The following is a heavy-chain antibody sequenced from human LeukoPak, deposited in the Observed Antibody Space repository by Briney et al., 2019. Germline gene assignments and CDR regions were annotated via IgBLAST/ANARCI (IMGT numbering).Heavy chain of an antibody. D-gene: IGHD3-10*01. V-gene: IGHV3-7*01. Sequence: TGGSLRLSCAASGFTFSNNWMTWVRQAPGKGLEWVANIKEDGSEKYYVDSVKGRFTISRDNAKKSVYLHMSSLRAEDTALYYCARLSAYYYGSYFYYYMDVWGKGTTVTVSS. CDR2: IKEDGSEK. CDR1: GFTFSNNW. J-gene: IGHJ6*03. CDR3: ARLSAYYYGSYFYYYMDV.